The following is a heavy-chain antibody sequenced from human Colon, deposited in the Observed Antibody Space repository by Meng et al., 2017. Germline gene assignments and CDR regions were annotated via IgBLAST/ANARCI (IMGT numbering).Heavy chain of an antibody. CDR1: GYTFSNYQ. V-gene: IGHV1-46*01. J-gene: IGHJ4*02. CDR3: GREAVGGHFAF. Sequence: SVKVSCKASGYTFSNYQFHWVRQAPGQGGLAWVATIHAGDGSTNYAPTFQDRVTVTRETSTNTVYMEMRSLRSEDTAIYYCGREAVGGHFAFWGQGTLVTVSS. D-gene: IGHD4-23*01. CDR2: IHAGDGST.